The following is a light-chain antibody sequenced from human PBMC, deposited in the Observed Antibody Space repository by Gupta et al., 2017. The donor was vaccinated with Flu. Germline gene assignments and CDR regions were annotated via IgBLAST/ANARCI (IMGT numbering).Light chain of an antibody. J-gene: IGLJ1*01. CDR1: SSDVGGCDY. Sequence: QSALTQPPSASGSPGQSVTISCTGTSSDVGGCDYVSWYQQHPGKAPKVMIYEVSKRPSGVPDRFSGSKSGNSASLTVSGLQAEDEADYYCSSYAGNTYVFGTGTKVTVL. V-gene: IGLV2-8*01. CDR2: EVS. CDR3: SSYAGNTYV.